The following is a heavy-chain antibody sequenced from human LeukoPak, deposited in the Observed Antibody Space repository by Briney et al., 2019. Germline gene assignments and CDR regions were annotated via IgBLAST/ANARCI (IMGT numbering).Heavy chain of an antibody. D-gene: IGHD5-24*01. V-gene: IGHV4-39*01. CDR2: IYYDGST. Sequence: PSETLSLTCSVSGGSIISSSFYGGWIRQPPGKGMGWIGSIYYDGSTYHNPSLKSRVTISVDTSKSQFFLNVYSLTAADTAIYYCARRRDGYNYLRYFDLWGRGTLVTVS. J-gene: IGHJ2*01. CDR1: GGSIISSSFY. CDR3: ARRRDGYNYLRYFDL.